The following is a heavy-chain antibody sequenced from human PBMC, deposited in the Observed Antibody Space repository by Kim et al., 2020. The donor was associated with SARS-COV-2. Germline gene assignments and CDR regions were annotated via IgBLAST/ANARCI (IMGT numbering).Heavy chain of an antibody. CDR2: ISGSDGRT. D-gene: IGHD1-26*01. Sequence: GGSLRLSCVASGFTFSSYAISWVRQAPGKGLAWVSLISGSDGRTYYADSVKGRFTISRDNSKNTLYLQMSSLRAEDTAVYYCSKRYGSYYSEYFQHWGQG. V-gene: IGHV3-23*01. CDR3: SKRYGSYYSEYFQH. CDR1: GFTFSSYA. J-gene: IGHJ1*01.